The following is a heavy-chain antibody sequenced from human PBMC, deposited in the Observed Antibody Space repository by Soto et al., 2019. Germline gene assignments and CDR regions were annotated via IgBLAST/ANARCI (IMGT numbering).Heavy chain of an antibody. CDR2: IVSSSSTI. D-gene: IGHD5-12*01. CDR3: ARDRSYSGYDPGFDY. V-gene: IGHV3-48*04. CDR1: GFTFSSYS. J-gene: IGHJ4*02. Sequence: GGSLRLSCSASGFTFSSYSMNWVRQAPGKGLEWISYIVSSSSTIYYADSVKGRFTISRDNAKNSLYLQMNSLRAEDTAVYYCARDRSYSGYDPGFDYWGQGTLVTVSS.